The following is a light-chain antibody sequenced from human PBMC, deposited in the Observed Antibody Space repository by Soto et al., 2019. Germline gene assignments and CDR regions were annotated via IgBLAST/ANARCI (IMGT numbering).Light chain of an antibody. CDR1: QSISSW. J-gene: IGKJ3*01. V-gene: IGKV1-5*03. CDR2: KAS. Sequence: DIQMTQSPSTLSASVGDRVTITCRASQSISSWLAWYQQKPGKAPKLLIYKASSLESGVPSRFSGSGSGTEFPLTISSLQPDDFATYYCQQYNSYPITFGPGTKVDIK. CDR3: QQYNSYPIT.